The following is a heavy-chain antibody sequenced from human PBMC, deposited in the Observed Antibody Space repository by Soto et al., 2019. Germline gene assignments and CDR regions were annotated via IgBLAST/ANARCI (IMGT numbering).Heavy chain of an antibody. Sequence: GGSLRLSCAASGFTVSSNYMSWVRQAPRRGLWRVSVIHSGGTTYYADAVKGRFTISRDKSKNTLYLEMSSLRAEDTAVYYCARDPLGYSGYGYFDYWGQGTLVTVSS. CDR1: GFTVSSNY. J-gene: IGHJ4*02. CDR2: IHSGGTT. D-gene: IGHD5-12*01. V-gene: IGHV3-66*01. CDR3: ARDPLGYSGYGYFDY.